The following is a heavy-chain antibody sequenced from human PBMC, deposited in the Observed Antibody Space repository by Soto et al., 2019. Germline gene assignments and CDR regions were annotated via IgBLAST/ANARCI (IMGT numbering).Heavy chain of an antibody. CDR1: GFTFSSYS. CDR3: ARSVYDSSGSDY. Sequence: GSLRLSCAASGFTFSSYSMNWVRQAPGKGLEWVSSISSSSSYIYYADSVKGRFTISRDNAKNSLYLQMNSLRAEDTAVYYCARSVYDSSGSDYWGQGTLVTVSS. D-gene: IGHD3-22*01. J-gene: IGHJ4*02. CDR2: ISSSSSYI. V-gene: IGHV3-21*01.